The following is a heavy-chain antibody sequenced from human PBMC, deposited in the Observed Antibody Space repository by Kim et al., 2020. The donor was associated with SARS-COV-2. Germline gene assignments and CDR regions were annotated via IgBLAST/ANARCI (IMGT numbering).Heavy chain of an antibody. J-gene: IGHJ4*02. D-gene: IGHD3-22*01. CDR3: ARLDYDSSEVDY. V-gene: IGHV4-59*01. Sequence: NNNPSLKSRVTLSVDTSKNQFSLKLGSVTAADTAVYYCARLDYDSSEVDYWGQGTLVTVSS.